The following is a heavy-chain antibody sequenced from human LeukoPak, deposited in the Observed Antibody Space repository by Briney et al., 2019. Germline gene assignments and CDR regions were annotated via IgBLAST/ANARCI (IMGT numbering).Heavy chain of an antibody. V-gene: IGHV7-4-1*02. CDR3: ARGRFTAGRTRRDWFDP. D-gene: IGHD1-1*01. Sequence: GASVKVSCKASGYTFTSYAMNWVRQAPGQGLEWMGWINTNTGNPTYAQGFTGRFVFSLDTSVSTAYLQISSLKAEDTAVYHCARGRFTAGRTRRDWFDPWGQGTLVTVSS. CDR1: GYTFTSYA. J-gene: IGHJ5*02. CDR2: INTNTGNP.